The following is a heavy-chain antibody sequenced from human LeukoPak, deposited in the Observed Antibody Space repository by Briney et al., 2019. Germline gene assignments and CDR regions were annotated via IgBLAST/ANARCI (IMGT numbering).Heavy chain of an antibody. Sequence: GGSLRLSCAASGFSVTIFATHWVRQAPGKGLEWVAVISFDGTNKYYADSVKGRFTISRDNSKNTLYVQMNSLRGDDTGVYYCASGSSVDCSRTTCPHTYYWGHGTLVTVSS. CDR3: ASGSSVDCSRTTCPHTYY. CDR2: ISFDGTNK. D-gene: IGHD2-2*01. V-gene: IGHV3-30-3*01. J-gene: IGHJ4*01. CDR1: GFSVTIFA.